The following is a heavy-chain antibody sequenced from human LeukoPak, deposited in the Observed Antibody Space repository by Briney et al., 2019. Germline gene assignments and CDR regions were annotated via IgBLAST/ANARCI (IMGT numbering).Heavy chain of an antibody. CDR1: GGSFSGYY. CDR2: INHSGST. D-gene: IGHD3-10*01. J-gene: IGHJ4*02. Sequence: SETLSLTCAVYGGSFSGYYWSWIRQPPGKGLEWIGEINHSGSTNYNPSLKSRVTISVDTSKDQFSLKLSSVTAADTAVYYCARDTYGSGGYLIDYWGQGTLVTVSS. V-gene: IGHV4-34*01. CDR3: ARDTYGSGGYLIDY.